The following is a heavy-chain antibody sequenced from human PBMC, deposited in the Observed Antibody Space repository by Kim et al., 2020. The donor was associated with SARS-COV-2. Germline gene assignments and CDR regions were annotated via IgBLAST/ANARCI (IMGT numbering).Heavy chain of an antibody. D-gene: IGHD5-18*01. Sequence: GGSLRLSCAASGLSVTSNYMSWVRQAPGKGLEWVSVIYTGGNRYYADSVKGRFTISRDNFKNTLYLQMNSLRAEDTAVYYCAACGNTALICAFDIWGQGTMVTVSS. CDR3: AACGNTALICAFDI. CDR1: GLSVTSNY. CDR2: IYTGGNR. V-gene: IGHV3-66*01. J-gene: IGHJ3*02.